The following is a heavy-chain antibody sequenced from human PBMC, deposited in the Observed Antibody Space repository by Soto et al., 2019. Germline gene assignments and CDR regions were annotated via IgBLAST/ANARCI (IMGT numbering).Heavy chain of an antibody. CDR1: GFTFSSYS. J-gene: IGHJ6*02. CDR2: ISSSSSYI. D-gene: IGHD3-10*01. Sequence: PGGSLRLSCAASGFTFSSYSMNWVRQAPGKGLEWVSSISSSSSYIYYADSVKGRFTISRDNAKNSLYLQMNSLRAEDTAVYYCARVSYYYGSGSYRLDYYYYGMDVWGQGTTVTVSS. CDR3: ARVSYYYGSGSYRLDYYYYGMDV. V-gene: IGHV3-21*01.